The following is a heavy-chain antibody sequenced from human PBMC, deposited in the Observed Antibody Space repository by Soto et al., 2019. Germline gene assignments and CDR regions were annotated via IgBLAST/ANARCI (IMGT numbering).Heavy chain of an antibody. CDR1: GYSISSGYY. Sequence: QVQLQESGPGLVKPSETLSLTCAVSGYSISSGYYWGWIRQPPGKGLEWIGSIYHSGSTYYNPSLKSRVTISVDTSKNQFSLKLSSVTAADTAVYYCARVEAGRSGYDYGAFDIWGQGTMVTVSS. CDR3: ARVEAGRSGYDYGAFDI. CDR2: IYHSGST. V-gene: IGHV4-38-2*01. D-gene: IGHD5-12*01. J-gene: IGHJ3*02.